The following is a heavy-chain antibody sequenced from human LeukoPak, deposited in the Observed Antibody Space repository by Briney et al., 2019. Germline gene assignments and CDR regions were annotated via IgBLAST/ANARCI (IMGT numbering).Heavy chain of an antibody. CDR1: GGTFSSYA. CDR3: ARARSANYDFWSGYLFDY. J-gene: IGHJ4*02. V-gene: IGHV1-69*06. Sequence: SVKVSCKASGGTFSSYAISWVRQAPGQGLEWMGGIIPIFGTANYAQKFQGRVTITADKSTSTAYMELSSLRSEDTAVYYCARARSANYDFWSGYLFDYWGQGTLVTVSS. CDR2: IIPIFGTA. D-gene: IGHD3-3*01.